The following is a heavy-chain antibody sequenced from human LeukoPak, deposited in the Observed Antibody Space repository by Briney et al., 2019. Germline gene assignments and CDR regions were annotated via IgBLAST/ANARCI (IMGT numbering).Heavy chain of an antibody. CDR3: ARSQSSSLIDY. V-gene: IGHV3-33*01. J-gene: IGHJ4*02. CDR1: GFSLSAYG. D-gene: IGHD6-13*01. CDR2: IWYDGTSK. Sequence: GGSLGLPCAASGFSLSAYGVHWVRQAPGKGLEWVAVIWYDGTSKDYADSVKGRFTFSRDNSKNTLYLQMNSLTVEDTAVYYCARSQSSSLIDYWGQGTLVTVSS.